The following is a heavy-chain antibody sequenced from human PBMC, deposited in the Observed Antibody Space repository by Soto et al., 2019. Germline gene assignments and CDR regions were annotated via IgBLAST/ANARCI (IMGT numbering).Heavy chain of an antibody. V-gene: IGHV3-30-3*01. CDR3: AKDLSHIEWELPFFDY. CDR1: GFTFSNYA. D-gene: IGHD1-26*01. J-gene: IGHJ4*02. Sequence: PGGSLRLSCAASGFTFSNYAMHWVRQAPGKGLEWVAVVSYDGSHIYYADSVKGRFTISRDNSKNTLYLQMNSLRAEDTAVYYCAKDLSHIEWELPFFDYWGQGTLVTVSS. CDR2: VSYDGSHI.